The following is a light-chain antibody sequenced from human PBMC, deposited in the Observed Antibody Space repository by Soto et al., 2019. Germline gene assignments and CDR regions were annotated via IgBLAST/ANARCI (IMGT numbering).Light chain of an antibody. CDR3: QQRFNWPRT. CDR1: QSVSSY. V-gene: IGKV3-11*01. Sequence: EIVLTQSPATLSLSPGERATVSCRASQSVSSYLVWYRQKPGQAPGLLIYDASKRATGIPARFSGSGSGTDFTLTISSLEPEDFAVYYCQQRFNWPRTFGGGTKVDIK. CDR2: DAS. J-gene: IGKJ4*01.